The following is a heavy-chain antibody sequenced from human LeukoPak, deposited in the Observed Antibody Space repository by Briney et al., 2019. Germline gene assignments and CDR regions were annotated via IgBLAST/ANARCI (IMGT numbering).Heavy chain of an antibody. CDR1: GFTFRSYA. CDR2: ISASGTQT. Sequence: GGSLRLSCTASGFTFRSYAMSWVRQTPEKGLEWVSSISASGTQTYYADSVKGRFTVSRDNSQNTVYLQMNSLRAEDTAVYYCARKSGYGGIDYWGQGTLVTVSS. V-gene: IGHV3-23*01. CDR3: ARKSGYGGIDY. J-gene: IGHJ4*02. D-gene: IGHD4-23*01.